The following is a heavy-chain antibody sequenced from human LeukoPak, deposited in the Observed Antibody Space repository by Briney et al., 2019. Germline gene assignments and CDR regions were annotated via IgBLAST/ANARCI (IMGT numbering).Heavy chain of an antibody. J-gene: IGHJ4*02. D-gene: IGHD2-2*01. CDR1: GFTVSSNY. CDR3: ARVGYCSSTSCYQGSAGMDY. Sequence: PGGSLRLSCAASGFTVSSNYMSWVRQAPGKGLEWVSVIYSGGSTYYADSVKGRFSISRDNSKNTLYLQMNSLRVEDTAVYYCARVGYCSSTSCYQGSAGMDYWGQGTLVTVSS. CDR2: IYSGGST. V-gene: IGHV3-66*01.